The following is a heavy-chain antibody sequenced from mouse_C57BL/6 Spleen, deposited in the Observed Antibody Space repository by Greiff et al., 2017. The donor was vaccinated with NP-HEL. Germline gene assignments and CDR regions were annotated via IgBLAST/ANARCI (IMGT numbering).Heavy chain of an antibody. CDR3: ARRTDGNYAYYAMDY. CDR2: IYPGDGDT. J-gene: IGHJ4*01. V-gene: IGHV1-80*01. Sequence: QVQLQQSGAELVKPGASVKISCKASGYAFSSYWMNWVKQRPGKGLEWIGQIYPGDGDTNYNGKFKGKATLTADKSSSTAYMQLSSLTSEDSAVYFCARRTDGNYAYYAMDYWGQGTSVTVSS. CDR1: GYAFSSYW. D-gene: IGHD2-1*01.